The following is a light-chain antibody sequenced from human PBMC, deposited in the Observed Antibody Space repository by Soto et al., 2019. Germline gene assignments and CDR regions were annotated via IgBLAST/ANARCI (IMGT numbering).Light chain of an antibody. V-gene: IGKV3-15*01. CDR2: GAS. CDR3: QQYNDWPPDGT. Sequence: EIVMTQSPATLSVSPGERVTLSCRARQSVSSNLAWYQQKPGQAPRLLIYGASTRATGISGRFSGSGSGTEFTLTISSLQSEDFAVYYCQQYNDWPPDGTFGQGTKVDIK. CDR1: QSVSSN. J-gene: IGKJ1*01.